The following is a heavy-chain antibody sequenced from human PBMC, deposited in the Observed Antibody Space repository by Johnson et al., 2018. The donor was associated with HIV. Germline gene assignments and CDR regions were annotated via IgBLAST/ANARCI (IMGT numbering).Heavy chain of an antibody. CDR2: INWNGGRP. CDR1: GFTFDDYG. Sequence: MLLVESWGGVVQPGRSLRLSCAASGFTFDDYGMSWVRQAPGKGLEWVSGINWNGGRPGYGESVKGRFNISRDSAKNSRYMQMNRLGAEDTAVYYCAREATYWYDSSGSPYAFDIWGQGTMVTVSS. CDR3: AREATYWYDSSGSPYAFDI. V-gene: IGHV3-20*04. J-gene: IGHJ3*02. D-gene: IGHD3-22*01.